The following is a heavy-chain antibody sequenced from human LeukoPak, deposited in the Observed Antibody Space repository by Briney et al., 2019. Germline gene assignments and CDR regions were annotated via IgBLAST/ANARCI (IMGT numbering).Heavy chain of an antibody. CDR2: VRYDGSKK. J-gene: IGHJ5*02. CDR3: AKRFTTGTTNWFDP. CDR1: GFTFSTYG. V-gene: IGHV3-30*02. Sequence: GGSLRLSCAASGFTFSTYGMHWVRQAPGKGLEWVAFVRYDGSKKYYTNSVKGRFTISRDNSKNTLYLQMNSLRAEDTAVYYCAKRFTTGTTNWFDPWGQGTLVTVSS. D-gene: IGHD1-1*01.